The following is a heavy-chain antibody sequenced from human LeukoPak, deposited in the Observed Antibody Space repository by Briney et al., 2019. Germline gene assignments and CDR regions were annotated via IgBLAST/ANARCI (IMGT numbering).Heavy chain of an antibody. CDR3: AREKDPLRYGSGSYCDY. CDR2: INPSGGST. Sequence: ASVNVSCKASGYTFTSYYMHWVRQAPGQGLEWIGIINPSGGSTSYAQKFQGRVTMTRDTSTSTVYVELSSLRSEDTAVYYCAREKDPLRYGSGSYCDYWGQGTLVTVSS. J-gene: IGHJ4*02. CDR1: GYTFTSYY. V-gene: IGHV1-46*03. D-gene: IGHD3-10*01.